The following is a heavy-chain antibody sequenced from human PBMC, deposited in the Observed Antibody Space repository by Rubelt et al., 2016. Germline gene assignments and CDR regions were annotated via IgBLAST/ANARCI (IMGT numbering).Heavy chain of an antibody. V-gene: IGHV3-64*04. CDR2: ISSNGGST. CDR1: GFTFSSYA. CDR3: ARGGGHFDY. J-gene: IGHJ4*02. Sequence: VQLVESGGDLVQPGGSLRLSCSASGFTFSSYAMHWVRQAPGKGLEYVSAISSNGGSTYYADSVKGRFTISRDNAKNSLYLQMNSRRAEDTAVYYCARGGGHFDYWGQGTLVTVSS.